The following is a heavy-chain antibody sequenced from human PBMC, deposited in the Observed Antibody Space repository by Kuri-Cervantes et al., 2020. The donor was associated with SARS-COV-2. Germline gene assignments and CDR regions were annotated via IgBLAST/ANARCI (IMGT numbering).Heavy chain of an antibody. CDR1: GGSFSGCY. V-gene: IGHV4-34*01. D-gene: IGHD5-18*01. J-gene: IGHJ4*02. Sequence: SQTLSLTCAVYGGSFSGCYWSWIRQPPGKGLEWIGEINHSGSTNYNPSLKSRVTISVDTSKNQFSLKLSSVTAADTAVYYCARKMDTAMVIDYWGQGTLVTVSS. CDR3: ARKMDTAMVIDY. CDR2: INHSGST.